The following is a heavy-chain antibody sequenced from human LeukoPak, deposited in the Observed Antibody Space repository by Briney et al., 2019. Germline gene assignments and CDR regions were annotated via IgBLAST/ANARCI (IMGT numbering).Heavy chain of an antibody. V-gene: IGHV3-66*02. CDR3: ARGGSFQRWLRSGNPGYFDY. J-gene: IGHJ4*02. D-gene: IGHD5-12*01. CDR2: NYCGGST. Sequence: GGSLRLSCAASGFTVSSNYMSWVRQAPGKGVVGVTGNYCGGSTYYADSVKGRFTIFRGNSQNTLYLQMDSLQGEGTGVDYCARGGSFQRWLRSGNPGYFDYWGQGTLVTVSS. CDR1: GFTVSSNY.